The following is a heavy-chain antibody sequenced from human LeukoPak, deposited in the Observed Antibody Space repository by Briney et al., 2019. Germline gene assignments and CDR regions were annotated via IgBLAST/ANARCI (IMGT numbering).Heavy chain of an antibody. Sequence: TETRSFTSAVYSGTLSGYNWSWIRQPHRKKQEWIGEINHSGSTHYNPSLKSRVTISVDTSKNQFSLKLSSVTAADTAVYYCARTGATRVDYWGQGTLVTVSS. V-gene: IGHV4-34*01. CDR1: SGTLSGYN. CDR3: ARTGATRVDY. D-gene: IGHD1-26*01. J-gene: IGHJ4*02. CDR2: INHSGST.